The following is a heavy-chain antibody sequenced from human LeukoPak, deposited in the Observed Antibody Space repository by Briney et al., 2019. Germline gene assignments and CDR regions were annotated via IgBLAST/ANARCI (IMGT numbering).Heavy chain of an antibody. D-gene: IGHD3-10*01. CDR2: IKQDGSEK. CDR3: ARGFRGANWFDP. CDR1: GFTFSSYW. Sequence: GGSLRLSCAASGFTFSSYWMTWVRQAPGRGLEWVANIKQDGSEKYYLDSVKGRFTISRDNANNSLYLQMNRLRGEDTAVYYCARGFRGANWFDPWGQGTLVTVSS. J-gene: IGHJ5*02. V-gene: IGHV3-7*04.